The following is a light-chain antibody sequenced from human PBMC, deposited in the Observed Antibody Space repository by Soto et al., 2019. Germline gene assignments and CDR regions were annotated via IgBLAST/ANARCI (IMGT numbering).Light chain of an antibody. J-gene: IGKJ1*01. CDR3: QQYGSSGT. CDR2: GAS. CDR1: QSISNNY. V-gene: IGKV3-20*01. Sequence: TQSPSSLSASVGDRVTIPCRASQSISNNYLAWYQQKPGQAPRLLIYGASNRATGIPDRFSGSGSGTDFTLTISRLEPEDFAVYYCQQYGSSGTFGQGTKVDIK.